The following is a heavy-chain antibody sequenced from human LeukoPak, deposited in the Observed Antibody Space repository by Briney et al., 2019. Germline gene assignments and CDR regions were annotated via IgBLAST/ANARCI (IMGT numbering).Heavy chain of an antibody. Sequence: ASVKVSCKASGYTFTDYYIHWVRQAPGQGLEWMGWINPKNGSTNYAQKFQGRVTMTRDTSISTAYMEMSTLRSDDTAVYYCARLATWGSWGQGTMVTVSS. V-gene: IGHV1-2*02. CDR2: INPKNGST. J-gene: IGHJ3*01. CDR3: ARLATWGS. D-gene: IGHD3-16*01. CDR1: GYTFTDYY.